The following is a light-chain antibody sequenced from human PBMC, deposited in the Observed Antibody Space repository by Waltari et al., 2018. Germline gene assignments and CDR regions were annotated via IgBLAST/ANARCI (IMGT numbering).Light chain of an antibody. CDR1: SSDLGGYNY. CDR3: NSDSSSETPSV. CDR2: DVN. Sequence: QSALTPPASVSGSPGQSITIPCTGTSSDLGGYNYVSCYQQYPGEAPKVVIYDVNSPPSGVSNRFTGSKSRHTASLPISGLQAEDEADYYGNSDSSSETPSVFGGATKLTVL. V-gene: IGLV2-14*01. J-gene: IGLJ3*02.